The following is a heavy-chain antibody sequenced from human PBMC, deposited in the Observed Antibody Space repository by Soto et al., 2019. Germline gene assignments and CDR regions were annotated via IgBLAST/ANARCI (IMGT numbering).Heavy chain of an antibody. CDR1: GYTFTSYG. D-gene: IGHD6-6*01. Sequence: QVQLVQSGAEVKKPGASVKVSCKASGYTFTSYGISWVRQAPGQGLEWMGWISAYNGNTNYAQKLQGRVTMTTDTPRRTAYRERRSRRSDDTAVYYGARDRTNREGRGLDFWWKSKYSSSSSDLKEFDYWGQGPLVTVSS. CDR3: ARDRTNREGRGLDFWWKSKYSSSSSDLKEFDY. J-gene: IGHJ4*02. V-gene: IGHV1-18*01. CDR2: ISAYNGNT.